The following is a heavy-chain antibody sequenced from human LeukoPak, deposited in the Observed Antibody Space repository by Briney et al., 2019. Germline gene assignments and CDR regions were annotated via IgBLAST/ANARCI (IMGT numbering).Heavy chain of an antibody. D-gene: IGHD3-16*02. CDR1: GYTFTSYD. CDR2: MNPNSGNT. CDR3: AKDLQYYDYVWGSYRFDY. Sequence: GASVKVSGKASGYTFTSYDINWVRQATGQGLEWMGWMNPNSGNTGYAQKFQGRVTITRNTSISTAYMELSSLRAEDTAVYYCAKDLQYYDYVWGSYRFDYWGQGTLVTVSS. J-gene: IGHJ4*02. V-gene: IGHV1-8*03.